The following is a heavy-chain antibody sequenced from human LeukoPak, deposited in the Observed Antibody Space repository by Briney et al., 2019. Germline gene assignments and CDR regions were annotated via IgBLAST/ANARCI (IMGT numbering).Heavy chain of an antibody. CDR1: GFSLITSGMC. J-gene: IGHJ4*02. D-gene: IGHD4-17*01. Sequence: SGPALVKPTQTLTLTCTFSGFSLITSGMCVSWVRQPPGKALEWLALIDWDDDKYYSTSLKTRLTISKDTFKNQVVLTMTNMDPVDTATYYCARISAYGDYYFDYWGQGTLVTVSS. CDR2: IDWDDDK. V-gene: IGHV2-70*20. CDR3: ARISAYGDYYFDY.